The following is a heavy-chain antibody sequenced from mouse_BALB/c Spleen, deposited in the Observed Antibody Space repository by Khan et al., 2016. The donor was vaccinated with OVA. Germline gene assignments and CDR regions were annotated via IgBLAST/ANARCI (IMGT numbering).Heavy chain of an antibody. CDR1: GYTFTSYW. CDR3: SNHGSSSASFTY. J-gene: IGHJ3*01. Sequence: XVQLQQSGAELAKPGASVKMSCKASGYTFTSYWMHWVKQRPGQGLEWIGYINPSTGYTEYNQKFKDKATLTADKSSRTAYMQLSSLTSEDSAVYYCSNHGSSSASFTYWGQGTLVTVSS. D-gene: IGHD1-1*01. CDR2: INPSTGYT. V-gene: IGHV1-7*01.